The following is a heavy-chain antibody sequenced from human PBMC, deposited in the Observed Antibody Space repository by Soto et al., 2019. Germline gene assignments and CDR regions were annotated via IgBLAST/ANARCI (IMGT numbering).Heavy chain of an antibody. D-gene: IGHD6-19*01. CDR2: IYYRGST. Sequence: QLQLQESGPGLVKPSETLSLTCTVSGGSIGSGEYYWGWIRQPPGKGLEWIGIIYYRGSTYYNPSLKSRVTMSIDTSKNQFSLKLSSVTAADTAVYYCARTIPNSGIRRGMDVWGQGTTVTVSS. CDR3: ARTIPNSGIRRGMDV. V-gene: IGHV4-39*01. CDR1: GGSIGSGEYY. J-gene: IGHJ6*02.